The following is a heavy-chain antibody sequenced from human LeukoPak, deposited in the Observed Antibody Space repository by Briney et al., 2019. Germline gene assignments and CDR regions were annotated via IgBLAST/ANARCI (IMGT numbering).Heavy chain of an antibody. CDR2: INPNSGGT. J-gene: IGHJ5*02. CDR1: GYTFTGYY. D-gene: IGHD2-15*01. V-gene: IGHV1-2*02. Sequence: AAVKVSCKASGYTFTGYYMHWVRQAPGQGLEWMGWINPNSGGTNYAQKFQGRVTMTRDTSISTAYMELSRLSPDDTAVYYCARERGGEGGRNWFDPWGQGTLVTVSS. CDR3: ARERGGEGGRNWFDP.